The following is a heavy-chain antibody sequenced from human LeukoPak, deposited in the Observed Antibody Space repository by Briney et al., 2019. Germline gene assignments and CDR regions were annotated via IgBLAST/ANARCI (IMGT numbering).Heavy chain of an antibody. D-gene: IGHD4/OR15-4a*01. J-gene: IGHJ4*02. CDR2: MSYDGINK. V-gene: IGHV3-30*04. Sequence: GGSLRLSCAASGFTFSSYAMHWVRQAPGKGLEWVAVMSYDGINKYYADSVKGRFTISRDNSKNTLSLQMNSLRAEDTAVYYCARRAGAYSHPYDYWGQGTLVTVSS. CDR3: ARRAGAYSHPYDY. CDR1: GFTFSSYA.